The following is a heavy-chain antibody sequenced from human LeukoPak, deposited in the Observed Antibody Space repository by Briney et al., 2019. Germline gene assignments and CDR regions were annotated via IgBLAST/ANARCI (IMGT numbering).Heavy chain of an antibody. V-gene: IGHV3-48*03. CDR2: ISRSGTII. CDR3: ARERDDYYFDY. Sequence: GGTLRLSCAASGFTSSGYEMNWVRQAPGKGLEWVSYISRSGTIISYADSVRGRLTISRDNAKNSLYLQMNSLRAEDTAVYYCARERDDYYFDYWGQGTLVTVSS. CDR1: GFTSSGYE. D-gene: IGHD3-3*01. J-gene: IGHJ4*02.